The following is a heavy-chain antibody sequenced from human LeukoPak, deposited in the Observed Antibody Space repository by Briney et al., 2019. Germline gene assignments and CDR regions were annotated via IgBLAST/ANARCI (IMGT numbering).Heavy chain of an antibody. D-gene: IGHD3-10*01. V-gene: IGHV1-2*02. CDR3: ARNTNYFGSGNSFDY. CDR2: INPNSGGT. Sequence: HRASVKVSCKASGYTFTGYYMHWVRQAPGQGLEWMGWINPNSGGTNYAQKFQGRVTMTRDTSIDTAYMELSRLKTDDTAVYYCARNTNYFGSGNSFDYWGQGTLVTVSS. J-gene: IGHJ4*02. CDR1: GYTFTGYY.